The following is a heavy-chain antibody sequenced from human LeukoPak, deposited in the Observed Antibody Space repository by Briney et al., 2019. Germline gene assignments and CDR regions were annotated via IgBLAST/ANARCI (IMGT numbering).Heavy chain of an antibody. CDR3: ARGTPWYCSGGSCYNKGGTRAYFDY. J-gene: IGHJ4*02. V-gene: IGHV3-21*01. CDR2: ISSSRSYI. CDR1: GFTFSSYA. Sequence: PGGSLRLSCAASGFTFSSYAMSWARQAPGKGLEWVSSISSSRSYIYYADSVKGRFTISRDNAKNSLYLQMNSLRAEDTAVYYCARGTPWYCSGGSCYNKGGTRAYFDYWGQGTLVTVSS. D-gene: IGHD2-15*01.